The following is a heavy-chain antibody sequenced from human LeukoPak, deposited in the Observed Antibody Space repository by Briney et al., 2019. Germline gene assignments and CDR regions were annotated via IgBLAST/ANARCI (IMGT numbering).Heavy chain of an antibody. CDR2: INSDGSST. CDR1: GFSFSTYS. J-gene: IGHJ4*02. Sequence: GGSLRLSCAASGFSFSTYSMHWVRQAPGRGLVWVSRINSDGSSTTYADSVKGRFTLSRDNAKNTLYLQMNSLRAEDTAVYYCALGTKPLSYHFFDYWGQGAQVTVSS. D-gene: IGHD1-7*01. CDR3: ALGTKPLSYHFFDY. V-gene: IGHV3-74*03.